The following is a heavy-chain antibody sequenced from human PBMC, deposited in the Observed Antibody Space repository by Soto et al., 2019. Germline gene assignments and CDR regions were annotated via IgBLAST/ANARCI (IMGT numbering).Heavy chain of an antibody. Sequence: SETLSLTCAVYGGSFSGYYWRWIRQPPGKGLEWIGEINHSGSTNYNPSLKSRVTISVDTSKDQFSLKLSSVTAADTAVYYCALDYYDSSGYLPSYYYYGMDVWGQGTTVT. CDR3: ALDYYDSSGYLPSYYYYGMDV. J-gene: IGHJ6*02. D-gene: IGHD3-22*01. CDR1: GGSFSGYY. V-gene: IGHV4-34*01. CDR2: INHSGST.